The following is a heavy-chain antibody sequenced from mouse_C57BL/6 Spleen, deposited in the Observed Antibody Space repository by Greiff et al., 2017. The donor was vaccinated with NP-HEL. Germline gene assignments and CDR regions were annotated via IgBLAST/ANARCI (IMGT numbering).Heavy chain of an antibody. CDR1: GYTFTSYW. V-gene: IGHV1-50*01. Sequence: QVQLQQPGAELVKPGASVKLSCKASGYTFTSYWMQWVKQRPGQGLEWIGEIDPSDSYTNYNQKFKGKATLTVDTSSSTAYMQLSSLTSEDSAVYYCARPWDGYWYFDGWGTGTTVTVSS. J-gene: IGHJ1*03. D-gene: IGHD4-1*01. CDR2: IDPSDSYT. CDR3: ARPWDGYWYFDG.